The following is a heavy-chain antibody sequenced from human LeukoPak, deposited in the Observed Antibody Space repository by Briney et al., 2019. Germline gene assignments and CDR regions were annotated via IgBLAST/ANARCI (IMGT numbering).Heavy chain of an antibody. CDR2: INPNSGGT. J-gene: IGHJ6*02. V-gene: IGHV1-2*02. CDR1: GYTFTGYY. Sequence: GASVKVSCKASGYTFTGYYMHWVRQAPGQGLEWMGWINPNSGGTNYAQKFQGRVTMTRDTSISTAYMELSRLRSDDTAVYYCARDRLGSSGYYYYYYGMDVWGQGTTVTVSS. D-gene: IGHD3-22*01. CDR3: ARDRLGSSGYYYYYYGMDV.